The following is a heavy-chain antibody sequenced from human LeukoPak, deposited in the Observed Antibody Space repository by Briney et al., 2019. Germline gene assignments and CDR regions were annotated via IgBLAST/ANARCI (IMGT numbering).Heavy chain of an antibody. D-gene: IGHD6-19*01. Sequence: GGSLRLSCTASGFTFDSYSMSWVRQAPGEGLEWISFISSRSVTLYYADSVRGRFTVSRDNAKNSLYLQMNSLRAEDTAVYYCARVAGTGGSGWYSFDYWGQGTLVTVSS. CDR2: ISSRSVTL. CDR1: GFTFDSYS. CDR3: ARVAGTGGSGWYSFDY. J-gene: IGHJ4*02. V-gene: IGHV3-48*04.